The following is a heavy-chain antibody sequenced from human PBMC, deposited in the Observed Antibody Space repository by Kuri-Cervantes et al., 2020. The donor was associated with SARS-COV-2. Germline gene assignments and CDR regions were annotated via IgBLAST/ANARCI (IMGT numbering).Heavy chain of an antibody. CDR3: ARDRASGWRGGFGY. Sequence: GESLKISCAASGFTFSSYSMNWVRQAPGKGLEWVSSISSSGYIYYADSVKGRFAISRDNAKDSLYLQMNSLRAEDTAVYYCARDRASGWRGGFGYWGQGTLVTVSS. V-gene: IGHV3-21*01. J-gene: IGHJ4*02. CDR1: GFTFSSYS. D-gene: IGHD6-19*01. CDR2: ISSSGYI.